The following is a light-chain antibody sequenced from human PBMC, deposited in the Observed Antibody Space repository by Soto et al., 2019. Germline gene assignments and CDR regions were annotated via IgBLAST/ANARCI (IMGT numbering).Light chain of an antibody. J-gene: IGKJ1*01. V-gene: IGKV1-39*01. CDR1: QSISSY. Sequence: IQITQSPSSLSASVGDRVTITCRASQSISSYLNWYQHKPGKAPKLLIYAASSLQTGVPSRFSGSRSGTDFALTISSLQRDDFATYYCQQTDSFPRTLGQGTKVDIK. CDR2: AAS. CDR3: QQTDSFPRT.